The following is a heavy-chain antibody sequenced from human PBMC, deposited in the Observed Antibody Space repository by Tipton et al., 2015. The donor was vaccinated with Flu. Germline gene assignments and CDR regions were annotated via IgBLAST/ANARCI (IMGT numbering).Heavy chain of an antibody. CDR2: VYPGDSDT. CDR3: ARRVGPGGTCLFDC. J-gene: IGHJ4*02. CDR1: GNSFTTYW. Sequence: VQLVQSGAEVKKPGESLKISCQGSGNSFTTYWIGWGRQMPGKGLEWMGVVYPGDSDTRYNPSFQGQVTISAAKSISTAYPQWSNLKASDSGMYYCARRVGPGGTCLFDCSGQGTLVPVSS. V-gene: IGHV5-51*01.